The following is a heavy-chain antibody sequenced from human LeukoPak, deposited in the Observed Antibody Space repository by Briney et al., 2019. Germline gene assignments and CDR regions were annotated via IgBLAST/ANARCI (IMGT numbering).Heavy chain of an antibody. V-gene: IGHV4-59*11. J-gene: IGHJ3*02. Sequence: SETLSLTCAVSDDSFSSHYWTWIRQPPGKGLEWFGYISYIGSTNYNPSLKSRVTISIDTSRNQFSLRLSSVTAADTAVYYCARDLVTVTKGFDIWGQGTMVSVSS. D-gene: IGHD4-17*01. CDR1: DDSFSSHY. CDR3: ARDLVTVTKGFDI. CDR2: ISYIGST.